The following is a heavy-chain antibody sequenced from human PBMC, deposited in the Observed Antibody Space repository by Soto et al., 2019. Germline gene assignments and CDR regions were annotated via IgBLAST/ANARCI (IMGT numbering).Heavy chain of an antibody. Sequence: QVQLVQSGAEVKKPGASVKVSCKDSGYTFTSYDINWVRQATGQRLEWMAWMNANSGNTVYAQKVQGRVTMTRNTHITTADMELSSLSSEDTAVYYCARGYRISASTNGLYALGYWGQATLVSFSS. D-gene: IGHD2-8*01. J-gene: IGHJ4*02. CDR2: MNANSGNT. CDR1: GYTFTSYD. CDR3: ARGYRISASTNGLYALGY. V-gene: IGHV1-8*01.